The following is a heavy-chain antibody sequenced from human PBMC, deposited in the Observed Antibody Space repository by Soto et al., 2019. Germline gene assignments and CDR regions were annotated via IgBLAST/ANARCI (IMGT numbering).Heavy chain of an antibody. CDR2: IYWDDDK. Sequence: QITLKESGPPLVKPTQTLTLTCTFSGFSLSTSGVGVGWIRQPPGKALEWLALIYWDDDKRYSPSLKSRLTITKDTSKNQVVLTMTNMDPVDTVTYYCAHKSGSDAFDIWGQGTMVTVSS. V-gene: IGHV2-5*02. J-gene: IGHJ3*02. CDR3: AHKSGSDAFDI. D-gene: IGHD1-26*01. CDR1: GFSLSTSGVG.